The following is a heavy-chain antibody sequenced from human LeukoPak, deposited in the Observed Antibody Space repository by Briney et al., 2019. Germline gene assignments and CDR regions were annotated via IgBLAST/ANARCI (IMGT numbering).Heavy chain of an antibody. CDR2: IRYDGSNK. CDR3: AKDEGYYYDSSGYYYADY. D-gene: IGHD3-22*01. CDR1: GFTFSSYG. J-gene: IGHJ4*02. Sequence: PGGSLRLSCAASGFTFSSYGMHWVRQAPGKGLEWVAFIRYDGSNKYYADSVKGRFTISRDNSKYTLYLQMNSLRAEDTAVYYSAKDEGYYYDSSGYYYADYWGQGTLVTVSS. V-gene: IGHV3-30*02.